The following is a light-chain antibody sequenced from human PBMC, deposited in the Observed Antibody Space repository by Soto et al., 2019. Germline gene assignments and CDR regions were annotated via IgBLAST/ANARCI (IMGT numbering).Light chain of an antibody. CDR3: QSYDSSMGGYV. CDR1: SANIGAAYN. CDR2: GNH. V-gene: IGLV1-40*01. J-gene: IGLJ1*01. Sequence: SVLTQPPSVSGAPGQRVTISCTGSSANIGAAYNVDWYQQHPGTAPKLLIYGNHNRPSGVPARFSVSKSRTSPSLAIAGLQPEDSGDYYCQSYDSSMGGYVPGTGTKVNVL.